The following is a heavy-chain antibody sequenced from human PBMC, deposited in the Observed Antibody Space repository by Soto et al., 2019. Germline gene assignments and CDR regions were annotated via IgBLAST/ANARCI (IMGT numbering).Heavy chain of an antibody. Sequence: PVVSLRLSCAASGFSVTNNYMNWVRQAPGKGLEWVSIIDIGGNTYYADSVKDRFTISRDNSRNTLYLHMDSLRAEDTAVYYCARGRGSTGYLGREHYFDYWGQGT. J-gene: IGHJ4*02. D-gene: IGHD2-2*01. CDR1: GFSVTNNY. CDR2: IDIGGNT. CDR3: ARGRGSTGYLGREHYFDY. V-gene: IGHV3-66*01.